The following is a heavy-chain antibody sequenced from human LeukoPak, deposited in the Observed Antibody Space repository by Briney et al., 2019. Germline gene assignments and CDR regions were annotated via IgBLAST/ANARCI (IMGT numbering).Heavy chain of an antibody. J-gene: IGHJ2*01. CDR3: AAAAILWTTERDWYFDL. CDR1: GYIFTNHW. Sequence: GESLKISCQGSGYIFTNHWIAWVRQMPGKGLEWMGLINPYDSDTRYSQSSQGQVTISADKSISTAYLQWSSLKASDTAMYYCAAAAILWTTERDWYFDLWGRGTLVTVSS. V-gene: IGHV5-51*01. D-gene: IGHD2-2*01. CDR2: INPYDSDT.